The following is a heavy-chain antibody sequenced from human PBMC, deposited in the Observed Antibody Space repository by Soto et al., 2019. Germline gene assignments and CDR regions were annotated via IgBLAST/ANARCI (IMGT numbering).Heavy chain of an antibody. V-gene: IGHV4-61*01. J-gene: IGHJ3*02. CDR3: ARAYGDYDLSAFDI. D-gene: IGHD4-17*01. CDR2: IYYSGST. Sequence: PSETLSLTCTVSGGSVSSGSYYWSWIRQPPGKGLEWIGYIYYSGSTNYNPFLKSRVTISVDTSKNQFSLKLSSVTAADTAVYYCARAYGDYDLSAFDIWGQGTMVTVSS. CDR1: GGSVSSGSYY.